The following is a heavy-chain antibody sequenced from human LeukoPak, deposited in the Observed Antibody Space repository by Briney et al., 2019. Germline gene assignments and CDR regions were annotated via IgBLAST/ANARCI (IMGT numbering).Heavy chain of an antibody. CDR2: FYNSGST. D-gene: IGHD3-16*01. V-gene: IGHV4-4*07. CDR3: ARVGDYALKD. CDR1: GGSISNYY. J-gene: IGHJ4*02. Sequence: PSETLSLTCTVSGGSISNYYWSWIRQPAGKGLEWIGRFYNSGSTNCNPSLKSRVTMSVDTSKNQFSLKLSSVTAADTAMYYCARVGDYALKDWGQGTLVTVSS.